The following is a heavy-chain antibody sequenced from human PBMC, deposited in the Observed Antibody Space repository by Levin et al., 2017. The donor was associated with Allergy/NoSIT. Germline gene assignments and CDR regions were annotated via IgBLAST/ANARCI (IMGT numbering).Heavy chain of an antibody. CDR2: INGDGTGI. D-gene: IGHD3-10*01. CDR3: TRDPYYNSGSYAGD. CDR1: GFTFRDYW. V-gene: IGHV3-74*01. J-gene: IGHJ4*02. Sequence: GGSLRLSCAASGFTFRDYWLQWVRQAPGKGLLWVSRINGDGTGIGYADSVKGRFTISRDNARDTLYLQMNSLRAEDTAVYYCTRDPYYNSGSYAGDWGQGTLVTVSS.